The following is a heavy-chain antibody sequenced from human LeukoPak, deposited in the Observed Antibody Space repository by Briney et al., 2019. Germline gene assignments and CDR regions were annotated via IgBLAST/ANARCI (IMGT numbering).Heavy chain of an antibody. CDR1: GFTVGSNY. J-gene: IGHJ3*02. V-gene: IGHV3-53*01. D-gene: IGHD6-6*01. CDR2: IYTSGNT. Sequence: GGSLRLSCAASGFTVGSNYIGWVRQAPGRGLECVSLIYTSGNTYYADSVKGRFTISRDTSENTLYLQMNSLRAEDTAVYYCAKEAQQLFPDAFDIWGQGTMVTVSS. CDR3: AKEAQQLFPDAFDI.